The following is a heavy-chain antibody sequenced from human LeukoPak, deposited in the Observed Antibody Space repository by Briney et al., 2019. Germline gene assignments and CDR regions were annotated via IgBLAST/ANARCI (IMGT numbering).Heavy chain of an antibody. CDR1: GYTFTSYY. Sequence: ASVKVSCKASGYTFTSYYMHWVRQAPGQGLEWMGIINPSGGSTSYAQKFQGRVTMTRDMSTSTVYMELSSLRSEDTAVYYCARDRVYSSSSWNWWFDPWGQGTLVTVSS. V-gene: IGHV1-46*01. CDR3: ARDRVYSSSSWNWWFDP. J-gene: IGHJ5*02. CDR2: INPSGGST. D-gene: IGHD6-6*01.